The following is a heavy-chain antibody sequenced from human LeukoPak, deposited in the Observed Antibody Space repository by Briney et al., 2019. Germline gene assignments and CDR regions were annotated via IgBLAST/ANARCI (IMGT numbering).Heavy chain of an antibody. J-gene: IGHJ4*02. CDR3: VRNGRHYFDF. D-gene: IGHD2-8*01. V-gene: IGHV4-4*02. CDR1: ADSINSRNW. Sequence: SETLSLTCAVSADSINSRNWWSWVRQSPGKGLEWIGEVCHCGSTNYNPSLKSRATISVDKSKSQFSLKLNSVSAADTAVYYCVRNGRHYFDFWGQGTLVTVSS. CDR2: VCHCGST.